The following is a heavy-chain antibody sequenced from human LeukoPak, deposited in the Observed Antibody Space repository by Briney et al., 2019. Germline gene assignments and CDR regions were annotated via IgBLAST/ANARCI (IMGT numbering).Heavy chain of an antibody. V-gene: IGHV3-30*02. D-gene: IGHD3-16*01. CDR2: IDHDGSQK. CDR1: GFTFSANN. J-gene: IGHJ4*02. Sequence: GGSLRLSCAVSGFTFSANNMHWVRQAPGKGLEWVTFIDHDGSQKFYADSVKGRFTISRDNSKNALYLHINSLRPEDTAVYYCAKDGGGGTYSFDYWGQGSLVTVSS. CDR3: AKDGGGGTYSFDY.